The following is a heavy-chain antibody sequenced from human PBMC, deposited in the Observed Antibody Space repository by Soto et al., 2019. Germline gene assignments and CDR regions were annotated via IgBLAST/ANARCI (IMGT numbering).Heavy chain of an antibody. CDR2: IIPLFVTT. J-gene: IGHJ6*02. Sequence: QVQVVQSGAEVKRPGSSVNVSCKASGVYFNNRQTLNSYPISWVRQAPGQGLEWMGGIIPLFVTTNDAQRVQGRVTIPADKSTSTTYLELNKVTPADTAVYYCAKSWGGAIYYYYYAIDVWGQGPTVNVSS. V-gene: IGHV1-69*06. D-gene: IGHD3-10*01. CDR3: AKSWGGAIYYYYYAIDV. CDR1: GVYFNNRQTLNSYP.